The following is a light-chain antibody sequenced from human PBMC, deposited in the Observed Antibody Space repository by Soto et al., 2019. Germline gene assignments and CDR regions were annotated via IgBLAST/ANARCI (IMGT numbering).Light chain of an antibody. J-gene: IGKJ2*01. V-gene: IGKV3-20*01. CDR1: QSVNSNY. CDR3: QQDGTSPHT. Sequence: EIVLTQSPGTLSLSPGERATLSCRASQSVNSNYLAWYQQKPGQVPRPLIYGASIRAAGVPDRLSGSGSGTDFTLTISRPEPEDYALYYCQQDGTSPHTFGQGTKLEIK. CDR2: GAS.